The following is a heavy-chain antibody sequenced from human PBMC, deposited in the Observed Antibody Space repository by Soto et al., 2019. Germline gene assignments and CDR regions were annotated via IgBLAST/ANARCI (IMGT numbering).Heavy chain of an antibody. Sequence: GGSLRLSCAASEVTFITYAMSWVRQAPGKGLEWVSAISGTGDRTYYAESVKGRFTISRDNANNTLYLQMNSLRAEDTALYYCAKDVRRPKDYYDSSSYYAPGGFDVWGQGTLVTVPS. CDR1: EVTFITYA. CDR3: AKDVRRPKDYYDSSSYYAPGGFDV. J-gene: IGHJ3*01. V-gene: IGHV3-23*01. CDR2: ISGTGDRT. D-gene: IGHD3-22*01.